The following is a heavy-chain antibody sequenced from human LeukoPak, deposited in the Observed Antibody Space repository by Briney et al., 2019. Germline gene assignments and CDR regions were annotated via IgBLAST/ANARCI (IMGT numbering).Heavy chain of an antibody. CDR3: ARHGKRFNDDDYYVGGRYRMFYGMDV. CDR2: IHPADSDT. CDR1: GYHFAYSW. V-gene: IGHV5-51*01. D-gene: IGHD3-16*02. J-gene: IGHJ6*02. Sequence: GESLDISFQGPGYHFAYSWIGWARQMPGKGRERMGVIHPADSDTKYRPSFQGQVTISVDNAISTAYLQWSSLKASDTAMYYSARHGKRFNDDDYYVGGRYRMFYGMDVWGQGTTVTVSS.